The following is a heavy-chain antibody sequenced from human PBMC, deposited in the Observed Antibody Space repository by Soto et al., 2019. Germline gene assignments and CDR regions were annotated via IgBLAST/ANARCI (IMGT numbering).Heavy chain of an antibody. CDR1: GFSFSSYA. CDR3: AKDLYAFDY. D-gene: IGHD2-8*01. J-gene: IGHJ4*02. CDR2: ISGSGGST. V-gene: IGHV3-23*01. Sequence: GGSLRLSCAASGFSFSSYAMSWVRQAPGKGLKWVSAISGSGGSTYYADSVKGRFTISRDNSKNTLYLQMNSLSAEDTAVYYCAKDLYAFDYWGQGTLVTVSS.